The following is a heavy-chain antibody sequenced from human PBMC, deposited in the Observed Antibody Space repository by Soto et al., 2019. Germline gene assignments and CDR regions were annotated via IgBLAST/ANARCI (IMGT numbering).Heavy chain of an antibody. CDR2: ISYDGSNK. CDR3: AKDLGYCSSTSCLFYYYYGMDV. V-gene: IGHV3-30*18. J-gene: IGHJ6*02. CDR1: GFTFSSYG. Sequence: PGGSLRLSCAASGFTFSSYGMHWVRQAPGKGLEWGAVISYDGSNKYYADSVKGRFTISRDNSNNTLYLQMNSLRAEDTAVYYSAKDLGYCSSTSCLFYYYYGMDVWGQGTTVTVSS. D-gene: IGHD2-2*01.